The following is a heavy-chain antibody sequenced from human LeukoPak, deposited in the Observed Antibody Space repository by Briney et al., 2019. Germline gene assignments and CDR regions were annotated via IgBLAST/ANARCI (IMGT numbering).Heavy chain of an antibody. J-gene: IGHJ4*02. CDR3: ARLKDDVTKFDY. CDR1: GFSFSRYW. CDR2: INQDVSRV. V-gene: IGHV3-7*01. D-gene: IGHD2-8*01. Sequence: PGRSLRLSCAGSGFSFSRYWVAWVRQAPGKGLEWVASINQDVSRVHYVDSVKGRFTISRDNAKSSLFLQMTSLRVEDTAVYYCARLKDDVTKFDYWGQGTLVTVSS.